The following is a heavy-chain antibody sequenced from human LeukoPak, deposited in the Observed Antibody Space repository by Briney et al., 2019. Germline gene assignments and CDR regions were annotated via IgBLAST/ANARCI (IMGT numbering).Heavy chain of an antibody. J-gene: IGHJ3*02. CDR3: ARDNGDGYRGAFDI. CDR1: GFTFSSYN. Sequence: GGSLRLSCAASGFTFSSYNMNWVRQAPGKGLEWVSYISSSSSTIYYADSVKGRFTISRDKAKNSLYLQMNGLRAEDTAVYYCARDNGDGYRGAFDIWGQGTMVTVSS. D-gene: IGHD5-24*01. CDR2: ISSSSSTI. V-gene: IGHV3-48*01.